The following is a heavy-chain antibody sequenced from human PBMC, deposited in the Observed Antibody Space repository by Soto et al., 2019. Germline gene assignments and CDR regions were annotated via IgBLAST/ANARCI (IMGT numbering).Heavy chain of an antibody. CDR3: AKSNQAATDAFDI. Sequence: GGSLRLSCAASGFTFSIYGMHWVRQAPGKGLEWVAVISYDGSNKYYADSVKGRFTISRDNSKNTLYLQMNSLRAEDTAVYYCAKSNQAATDAFDIWGQGTMVTVSS. J-gene: IGHJ3*02. CDR2: ISYDGSNK. V-gene: IGHV3-30*18. CDR1: GFTFSIYG. D-gene: IGHD6-13*01.